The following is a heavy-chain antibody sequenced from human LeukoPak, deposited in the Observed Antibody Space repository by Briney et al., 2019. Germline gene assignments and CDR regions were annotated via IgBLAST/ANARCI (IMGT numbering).Heavy chain of an antibody. V-gene: IGHV3-30*04. CDR2: LSDDASNI. CDR1: GFTFSNYA. D-gene: IGHD3-16*01. CDR3: TLGVDAFDI. J-gene: IGHJ3*02. Sequence: PGTSLRLSCAASGFTFSNYAMHWVCQAPGKGLEWVAVLSDDASNIYYTDSVKGRFTISRDNSKNSLYLQMNSLRDEDTAVYYCTLGVDAFDIWGQGTMVTVSS.